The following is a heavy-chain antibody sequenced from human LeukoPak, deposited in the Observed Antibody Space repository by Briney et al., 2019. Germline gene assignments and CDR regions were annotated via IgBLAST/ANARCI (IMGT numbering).Heavy chain of an antibody. CDR2: ISGSGGST. Sequence: GGSLRLSCAASGFTFNKAWMTWVRQAPGKGLEWVSAISGSGGSTYYADSVKGRFTISRDNSKNTLYLQMNSLRAEDTAVYYCAKATVPDYWGQGTLVTVSS. CDR3: AKATVPDY. V-gene: IGHV3-23*01. CDR1: GFTFNKAW. J-gene: IGHJ4*02. D-gene: IGHD6-6*01.